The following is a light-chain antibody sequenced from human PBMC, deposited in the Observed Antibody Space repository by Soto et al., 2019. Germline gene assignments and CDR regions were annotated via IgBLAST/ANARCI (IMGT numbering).Light chain of an antibody. J-gene: IGKJ5*01. Sequence: EIVLTQSPATLSLSPGERATISCRASQSVSSYLAWYQQKPGQAPRLLIYDASNRATGIPARFSGSGSGTDFTLTICSLEPEDFAVYYCQQRSNWPPPITFGQGTRLEIK. CDR1: QSVSSY. CDR3: QQRSNWPPPIT. V-gene: IGKV3-11*01. CDR2: DAS.